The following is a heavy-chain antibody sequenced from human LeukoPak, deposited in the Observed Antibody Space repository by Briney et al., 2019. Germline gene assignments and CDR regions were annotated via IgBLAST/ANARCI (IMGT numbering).Heavy chain of an antibody. CDR3: ARDLETGTTYLGLGSLDY. D-gene: IGHD1-7*01. Sequence: GGSLRLSCAASGFTFSSYAMHWVRQAPGKGLEWVAVISYDGSNKYYADSVKGRFTISRDNSKNTLYLQMNSLRAEDTAVYYCARDLETGTTYLGLGSLDYWGQETLVTVSS. CDR2: ISYDGSNK. CDR1: GFTFSSYA. J-gene: IGHJ4*02. V-gene: IGHV3-30*01.